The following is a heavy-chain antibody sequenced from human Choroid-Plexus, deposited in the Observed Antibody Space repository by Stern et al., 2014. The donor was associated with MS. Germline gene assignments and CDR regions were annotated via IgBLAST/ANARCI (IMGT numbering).Heavy chain of an antibody. CDR3: AKDRQYLTYFFDH. J-gene: IGHJ5*02. Sequence: DQLVESGGGVVQPGRPLRLSCVASGFTFGSCAMHWVRQAPGKGLEWVAGVSYDGSNKYYADSVKGRFTISRDNSQNTLYMQMSSLRPEDTVVYYCAKDRQYLTYFFDHWGQGSLVTVSS. CDR2: VSYDGSNK. D-gene: IGHD2/OR15-2a*01. CDR1: GFTFGSCA. V-gene: IGHV3-30*18.